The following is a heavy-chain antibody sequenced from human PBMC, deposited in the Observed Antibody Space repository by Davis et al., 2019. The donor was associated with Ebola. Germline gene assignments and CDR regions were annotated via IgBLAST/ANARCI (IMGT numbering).Heavy chain of an antibody. Sequence: ESLKISCTASGFTFSSYAMSWVRQAPGKGLEWVSTIGYNGDNTYYADSVKGRFTISRDNSKNTLYLQMSSLRAEDTAVYYCARDLPGGDWYFDLWGRGTLVTVSS. CDR2: IGYNGDNT. D-gene: IGHD1-14*01. CDR1: GFTFSSYA. V-gene: IGHV3-23*01. CDR3: ARDLPGGDWYFDL. J-gene: IGHJ2*01.